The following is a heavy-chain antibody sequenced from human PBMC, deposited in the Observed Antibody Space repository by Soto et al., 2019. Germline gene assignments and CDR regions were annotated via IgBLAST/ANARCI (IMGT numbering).Heavy chain of an antibody. Sequence: TSETLSLTCAVYGGSFSGYYWGWIRQPPGKGLEWIGEINHSGSTNYNPSLKSRVTISVDTSKNQFSLKLSSVTAADTAVYYCAREKAHIVATTHFDYWGQGTLVTVSS. CDR2: INHSGST. CDR3: AREKAHIVATTHFDY. D-gene: IGHD5-12*01. CDR1: GGSFSGYY. V-gene: IGHV4-34*01. J-gene: IGHJ4*02.